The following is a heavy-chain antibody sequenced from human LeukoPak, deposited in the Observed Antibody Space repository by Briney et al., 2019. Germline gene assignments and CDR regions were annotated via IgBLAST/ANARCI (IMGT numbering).Heavy chain of an antibody. V-gene: IGHV3-7*01. D-gene: IGHD4-23*01. Sequence: GGSLRLSCAASGFSFSSFWLSWVCQGPGKGLGWVANIKQDGSETYYVDSVKGRFTISRDNAKNALYLQMNSRRAEDTAVYYCARVPPRGGDYYYYYYMDVWGKGTTVTVSS. J-gene: IGHJ6*03. CDR2: IKQDGSET. CDR3: ARVPPRGGDYYYYYYMDV. CDR1: GFSFSSFW.